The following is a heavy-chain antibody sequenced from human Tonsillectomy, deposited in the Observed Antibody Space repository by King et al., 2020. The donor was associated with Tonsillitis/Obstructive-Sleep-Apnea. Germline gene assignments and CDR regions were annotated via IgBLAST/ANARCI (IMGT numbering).Heavy chain of an antibody. CDR2: INPNSGGT. CDR3: ARQFLNMDV. J-gene: IGHJ6*02. CDR1: GYTFTDYY. V-gene: IGHV1-2*02. D-gene: IGHD3-3*01. Sequence: QLVQSGAEVKKPGASVNVSYKASGYTFTDYYIHWVRQAPGQGLEWMGWINPNSGGTKYAQKFQGRVTMTRDTSISTAYMALSRLRSDDTAIYYCARQFLNMDVWGQGTTVTVSS.